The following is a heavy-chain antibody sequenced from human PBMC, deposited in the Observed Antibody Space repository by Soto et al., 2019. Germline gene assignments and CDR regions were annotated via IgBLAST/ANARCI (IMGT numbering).Heavy chain of an antibody. Sequence: PETLSLTCTVSGDSIISSDFYWGWVRQPPGKGLEWIGSIFYLGSSYYNPSLKSRVTMSVDTSKNQFSLRLRSVTAADTALYFCARHSLALRKNNWFDPWGQGIMVTVSS. D-gene: IGHD3-3*02. J-gene: IGHJ5*02. V-gene: IGHV4-39*01. CDR3: ARHSLALRKNNWFDP. CDR2: IFYLGSS. CDR1: GDSIISSDFY.